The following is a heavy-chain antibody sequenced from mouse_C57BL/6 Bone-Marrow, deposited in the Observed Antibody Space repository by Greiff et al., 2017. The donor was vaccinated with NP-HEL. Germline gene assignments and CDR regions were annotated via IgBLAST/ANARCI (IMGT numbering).Heavy chain of an antibody. D-gene: IGHD1-1*01. CDR3: ERSAYYDSSSVEYAMDY. Sequence: VKLQQSGAELVRPGASVKLSCKASGYTFTSYGISWVKQRTGQGLEWIGEIYPRSGNTYYNEKFKGKATLTADKSSSTAYMELRSLTSVDSAVYFCERSAYYDSSSVEYAMDYWGQGTSVTVSS. CDR1: GYTFTSYG. J-gene: IGHJ4*01. V-gene: IGHV1-81*01. CDR2: IYPRSGNT.